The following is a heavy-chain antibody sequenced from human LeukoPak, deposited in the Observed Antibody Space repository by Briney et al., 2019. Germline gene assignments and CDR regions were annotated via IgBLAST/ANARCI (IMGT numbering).Heavy chain of an antibody. V-gene: IGHV4-34*01. CDR2: INHSGST. J-gene: IGHJ4*02. CDR1: GGSFSDYY. Sequence: SETLSLTCAFYGGSFSDYYWSWIRQPPGKGLEWIGEINHSGSTNYNPSLKSRVTISVDTTKNQFSLKLTSVIAADTAVYYCARVLWAPPAFFFDYWGQGTLVTVSS. D-gene: IGHD3-16*01. CDR3: ARVLWAPPAFFFDY.